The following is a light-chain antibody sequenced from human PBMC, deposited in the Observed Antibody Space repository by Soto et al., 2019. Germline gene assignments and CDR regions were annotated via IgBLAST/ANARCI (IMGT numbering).Light chain of an antibody. CDR1: SSNIGSNY. Sequence: QSALTQPPSASGTPGQRVTISCSGSSSNIGSNYVYWYQQLPGTAPKLLIYSNNQRPSWVPDRFSGSKSGSSASLAIGGLRSEDEAEYYCAAWDDMLCGWVFGGGT. CDR3: AAWDDMLCGWV. V-gene: IGLV1-47*02. J-gene: IGLJ3*02. CDR2: SNN.